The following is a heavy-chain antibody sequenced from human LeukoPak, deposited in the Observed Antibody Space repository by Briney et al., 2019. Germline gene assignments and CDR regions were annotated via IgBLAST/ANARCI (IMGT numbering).Heavy chain of an antibody. V-gene: IGHV4-39*07. CDR2: LYSSGST. CDR1: GGSISSSSYY. D-gene: IGHD5-18*01. J-gene: IGHJ6*03. CDR3: AREQRDTAMVTFYYYYYYYMDV. Sequence: PSETLSLTCTVSGGSISSSSYYWGWIRQPPGKGLEWIGSLYSSGSTYYNPSLKSRVTISVDTSKNQFSLKLSSVTAADTAVYYCAREQRDTAMVTFYYYYYYYMDVWGKGTTVTVSS.